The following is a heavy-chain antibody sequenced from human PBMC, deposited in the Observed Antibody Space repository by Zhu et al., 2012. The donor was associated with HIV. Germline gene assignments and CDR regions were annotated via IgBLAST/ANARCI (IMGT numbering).Heavy chain of an antibody. V-gene: IGHV4-4*09. CDR2: IYTSGST. CDR1: GGSISSYY. J-gene: IGHJ6*02. Sequence: QVQLQESGPGLVKPSETLSLTCTVSGGSISSYYWSWIRQPPGKGLEWIGYIYTSGSTNYSPSLKSRVTISVDTSKNQFSLKLSSVTAADTAVYYCARDRGIAVAGSYYYGMDVWGQGTTVTVSS. D-gene: IGHD6-19*01. CDR3: ARDRGIAVAGSYYYGMDV.